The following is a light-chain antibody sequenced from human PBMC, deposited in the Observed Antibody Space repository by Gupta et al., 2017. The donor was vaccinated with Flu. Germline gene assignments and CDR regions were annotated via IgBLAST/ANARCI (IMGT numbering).Light chain of an antibody. J-gene: IGKJ2*03. CDR2: GAS. Sequence: IVMTTSPDSLAVSLGERATINCKSSQNILYSSNNMSYLAWYQQKSGQPPKLLIYGASTRESGVPDRFSGSGSGTDFTLTISRLQAEDVAVYYCQKYYSVPQSFGQGTTLEIK. V-gene: IGKV4-1*01. CDR3: QKYYSVPQS. CDR1: QNILYSSNNMSY.